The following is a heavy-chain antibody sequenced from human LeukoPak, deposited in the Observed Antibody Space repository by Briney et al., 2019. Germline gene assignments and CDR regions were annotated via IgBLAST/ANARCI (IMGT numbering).Heavy chain of an antibody. J-gene: IGHJ4*02. CDR2: ISSSGITI. V-gene: IGHV3-48*03. CDR1: GFLFSSFE. D-gene: IGHD5-12*01. Sequence: GGSLRLSCAASGFLFSSFEINWVRQAPGKGLEGVSYISSSGITIYYADSVKGRFTISRNNAKNSLYLQMNSLRAEDTAVYYCAREMGGYPFDEWGQGTLVTVSS. CDR3: AREMGGYPFDE.